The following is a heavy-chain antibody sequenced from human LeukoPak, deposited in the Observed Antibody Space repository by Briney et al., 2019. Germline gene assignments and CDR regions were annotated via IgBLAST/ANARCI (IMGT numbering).Heavy chain of an antibody. D-gene: IGHD1-26*01. Sequence: PSETLSLTCTVSLDSTTSNFWSWVRQPPGKGLEWIGEIHRSGSPNYNPSLQSRVTISADKSISTAYLQWSSLKASDTAMYYCAIRSYSPEIDAFDIWGQGTMVTVSS. J-gene: IGHJ3*02. CDR2: IHRSGSP. V-gene: IGHV4-4*02. CDR3: AIRSYSPEIDAFDI. CDR1: LDSTTSNF.